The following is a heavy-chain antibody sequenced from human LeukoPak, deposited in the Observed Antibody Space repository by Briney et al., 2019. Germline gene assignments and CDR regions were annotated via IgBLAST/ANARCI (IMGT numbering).Heavy chain of an antibody. CDR1: GGSISSYY. V-gene: IGHV4-59*08. D-gene: IGHD3-10*01. CDR3: ARHPGHAFDI. J-gene: IGHJ3*02. CDR2: IYYSGST. Sequence: PSETLSLTCTVSGGSISSYYWSWIRQPPGKGLEWIGYIYYSGSTNYNPSLKSRVTISVDTSKNQFSLKLSSVTAADTAVYYCARHPGHAFDIWGQGTMVTVSS.